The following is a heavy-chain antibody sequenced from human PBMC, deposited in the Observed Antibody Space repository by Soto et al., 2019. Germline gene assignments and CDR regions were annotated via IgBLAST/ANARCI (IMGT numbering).Heavy chain of an antibody. J-gene: IGHJ5*02. D-gene: IGHD2-15*01. CDR2: TYYRSKWYN. CDR3: ARDTPYNWFDP. V-gene: IGHV6-1*01. Sequence: AISWGGSAWKSAAADWINQSPSRGLEWLGRTYYRSKWYNDYAVSVKSRITINPDTSKNQFSLQLNSVTPEDTAVYYCARDTPYNWFDPWGQGTLVTVSS. CDR1: WGGSAWKSAA.